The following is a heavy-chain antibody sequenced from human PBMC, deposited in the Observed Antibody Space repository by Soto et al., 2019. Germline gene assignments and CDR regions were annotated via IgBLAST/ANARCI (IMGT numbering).Heavy chain of an antibody. Sequence: SVKVSCKASGGTFSSYAISWVRQAPGQGLEWMGGIIPIFGTANYAQKFQGRVTITADESTSTAYMELSSLRSEDTAVYYCARRQYDFWSGYYTANWFDPWGQGTLVTAPQ. CDR1: GGTFSSYA. D-gene: IGHD3-3*01. CDR3: ARRQYDFWSGYYTANWFDP. J-gene: IGHJ5*02. V-gene: IGHV1-69*13. CDR2: IIPIFGTA.